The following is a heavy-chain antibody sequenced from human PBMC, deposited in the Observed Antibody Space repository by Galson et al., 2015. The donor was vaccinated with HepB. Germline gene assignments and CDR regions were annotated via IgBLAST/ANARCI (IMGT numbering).Heavy chain of an antibody. CDR1: GFTFSNYG. V-gene: IGHV3-23*01. D-gene: IGHD2-2*01. CDR2: ISSSDGST. J-gene: IGHJ6*02. Sequence: SLRLSCAASGFTFSNYGMSWVRQAPEKGLEWVSAISSSDGSTFYADSVKGRFTISRDNSKDTLYLQMNSLRAEDTAVYYCAKYCTSISCRTSGDYYGMDVWGQGTTVTVSS. CDR3: AKYCTSISCRTSGDYYGMDV.